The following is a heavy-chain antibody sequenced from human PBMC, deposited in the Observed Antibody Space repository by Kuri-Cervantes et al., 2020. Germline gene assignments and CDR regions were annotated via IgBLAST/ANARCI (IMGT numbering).Heavy chain of an antibody. CDR3: ARWKDCDYPAYFQH. V-gene: IGHV1-2*04. Sequence: ASVKVSCKASGYTFTGYYMHWVRQAPGQGLEWMGWINPNSGGTNYAQKFQGWVTMPRDTSISTAYMELSSLRSEDTAVYYCARWKDCDYPAYFQHWGQGTLVTVSS. CDR1: GYTFTGYY. CDR2: INPNSGGT. D-gene: IGHD4-17*01. J-gene: IGHJ1*01.